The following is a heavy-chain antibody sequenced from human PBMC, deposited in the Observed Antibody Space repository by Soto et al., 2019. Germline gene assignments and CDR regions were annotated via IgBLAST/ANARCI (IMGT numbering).Heavy chain of an antibody. V-gene: IGHV1-69*01. CDR2: VIPIFGTP. CDR3: ARSQGGSSSLDIYYYYYYGMDV. J-gene: IGHJ6*02. CDR1: GGTFSTYA. Sequence: QVQLVQSGAEVKKPGSSVKVSCKAPGGTFSTYAISWVRQAPGQGLEWMGGVIPIFGTPKYAQKFQGRVTITAEESTSRGYMELRSLRSEDTAVYYCARSQGGSSSLDIYYYYYYGMDVWGQGTTVTVSS. D-gene: IGHD2-15*01.